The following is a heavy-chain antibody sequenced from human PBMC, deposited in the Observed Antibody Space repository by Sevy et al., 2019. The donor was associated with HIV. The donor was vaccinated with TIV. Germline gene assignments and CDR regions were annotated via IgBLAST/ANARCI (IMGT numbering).Heavy chain of an antibody. CDR1: GFTLRDHW. J-gene: IGHJ4*02. Sequence: GGFLRLSCTASGFTLRDHWMTWVRQAPGQGLQWVANIKQEGSEKYYVDSVKGRFTISRDNAKKSLYLQMDSLGAEDTAVYYCVRDSWLRPSNSPYYFDFWGQGTLVTVSS. CDR2: IKQEGSEK. CDR3: VRDSWLRPSNSPYYFDF. D-gene: IGHD5-12*01. V-gene: IGHV3-7*03.